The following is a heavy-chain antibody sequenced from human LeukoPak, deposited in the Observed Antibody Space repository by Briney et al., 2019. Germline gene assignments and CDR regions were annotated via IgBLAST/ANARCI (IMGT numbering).Heavy chain of an antibody. CDR3: ARLAKWELPDS. CDR2: IYYSGST. V-gene: IGHV4-39*07. CDR1: GGSISSSSYY. Sequence: SETLSLTCTVSGGSISSSSYYWGWIRQPPGKGLEWIGSIYYSGSTYYNPSLKSRVTISLDTSKNQFSLKLTSVTAADTAVYFCARLAKWELPDSWGQGTLVTVSS. D-gene: IGHD1-26*01. J-gene: IGHJ5*01.